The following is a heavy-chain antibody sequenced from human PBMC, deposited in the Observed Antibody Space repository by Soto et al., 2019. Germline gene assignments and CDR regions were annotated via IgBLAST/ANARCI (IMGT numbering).Heavy chain of an antibody. D-gene: IGHD3-22*01. Sequence: LRLSCAASGFTFSSYAMSWVRPAPGKGLEWVSAISGSGGSTYYADSVKGRFTISRDNSKNTLYLQMNSLRAEDTAVYYCAKDAGYYDSSGYSVKRYYFDYWGQGTLVTVSS. V-gene: IGHV3-23*01. CDR1: GFTFSSYA. CDR2: ISGSGGST. J-gene: IGHJ4*02. CDR3: AKDAGYYDSSGYSVKRYYFDY.